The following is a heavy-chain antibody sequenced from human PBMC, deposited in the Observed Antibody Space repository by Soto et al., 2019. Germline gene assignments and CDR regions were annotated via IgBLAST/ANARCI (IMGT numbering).Heavy chain of an antibody. Sequence: ASETLSLTCTVSGGSISSYYWSWIRQPAGKGLEWIGRIYTSGSTNYNPSLKSRVTMSVDTSKNQFSLKLSSVTAADTAVYYCAGLDYYDSSGYIYYYGMDVWGQGTTVTVSS. V-gene: IGHV4-4*07. D-gene: IGHD3-22*01. CDR1: GGSISSYY. J-gene: IGHJ6*02. CDR2: IYTSGST. CDR3: AGLDYYDSSGYIYYYGMDV.